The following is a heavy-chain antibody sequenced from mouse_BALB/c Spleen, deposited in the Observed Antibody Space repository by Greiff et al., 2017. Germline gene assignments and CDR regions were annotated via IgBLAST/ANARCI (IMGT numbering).Heavy chain of an antibody. J-gene: IGHJ2*01. CDR2: ISSGGGST. V-gene: IGHV5-12-1*01. CDR3: ARQDY. Sequence: EVQRVESGGGLVKPGGSLKLSCAASGFAFSSYDMSWVRQTPEKRLEWVAYISSGGGSTYYPDTVKGRFTISRDNAKNTLYLQMSSLKSEDTAMYYCARQDYWGQGTTLTVSS. CDR1: GFAFSSYD.